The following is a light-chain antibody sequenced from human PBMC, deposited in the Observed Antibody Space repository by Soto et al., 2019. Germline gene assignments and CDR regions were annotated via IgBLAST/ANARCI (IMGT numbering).Light chain of an antibody. Sequence: QLVLTQPPSVSGAPGQRVTISCTGIGAGYDVHWHQQLPGTAPKLLIYANNNRPSGVPDRFSGSKSGTSASLAITGLQAEDEADYYCQSYDSSLSGSVFGGGTKVTVL. J-gene: IGLJ2*01. CDR3: QSYDSSLSGSV. CDR1: GAGYD. CDR2: ANN. V-gene: IGLV1-40*01.